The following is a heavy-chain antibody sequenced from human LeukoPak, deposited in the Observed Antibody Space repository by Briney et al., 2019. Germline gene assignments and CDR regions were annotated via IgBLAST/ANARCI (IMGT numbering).Heavy chain of an antibody. V-gene: IGHV4-34*01. Sequence: SETLSLTCAVYGGPFSGYYWSWIRQPPGKGLEWIGEINHSGSTNYNPSLKSRVTISVDTSKNQFSLKLSSVTAADTAVYYCARVVLLWFGDCYFDYWGQGTLVTVSS. CDR3: ARVVLLWFGDCYFDY. CDR1: GGPFSGYY. D-gene: IGHD3-10*01. CDR2: INHSGST. J-gene: IGHJ4*02.